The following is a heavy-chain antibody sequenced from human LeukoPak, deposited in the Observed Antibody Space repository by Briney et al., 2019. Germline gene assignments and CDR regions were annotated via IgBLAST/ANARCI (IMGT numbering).Heavy chain of an antibody. CDR2: ISSGGNVE. Sequence: PGGSLRLSCAASGFTFSSYEMNWVRQAPGKGLEWVAHISSGGNVEYYLDSVRGRFTMSRDNAKSLLFLQMNSLRAEDTAVYYCAKSLMVRGVNDYWGQGTLVTVSS. D-gene: IGHD3-10*01. CDR1: GFTFSSYE. V-gene: IGHV3-48*03. J-gene: IGHJ4*02. CDR3: AKSLMVRGVNDY.